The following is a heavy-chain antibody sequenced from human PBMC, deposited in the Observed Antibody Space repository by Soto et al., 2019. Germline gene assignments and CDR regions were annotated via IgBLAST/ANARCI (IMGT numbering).Heavy chain of an antibody. D-gene: IGHD4-17*01. V-gene: IGHV1-18*01. CDR3: ARTLYGDNVDY. Sequence: ASVKVSCKASGYTFTSYGISWVRQAPGQGLEWMGWISAYNGNTNYAQKFQGRVTITRDTSASTAYMELSSLRSEDTAVYYCARTLYGDNVDYWGQGTLVTV. J-gene: IGHJ4*02. CDR2: ISAYNGNT. CDR1: GYTFTSYG.